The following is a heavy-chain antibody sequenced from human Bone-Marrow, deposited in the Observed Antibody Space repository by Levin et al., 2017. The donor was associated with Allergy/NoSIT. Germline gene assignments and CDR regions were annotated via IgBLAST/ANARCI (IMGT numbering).Heavy chain of an antibody. J-gene: IGHJ5*02. D-gene: IGHD3-16*01. Sequence: GASVKVSCTSSGYMFTDYGVTWVRQAPGQGLEWMAWINAYSGDRNYAQKFKGRVAMTTDAATNTAYMELRSLQYDDTAVYYCARTRGAWGTWPYNWFDPWGQGTLVIVSS. V-gene: IGHV1-18*04. CDR2: INAYSGDR. CDR3: ARTRGAWGTWPYNWFDP. CDR1: GYMFTDYG.